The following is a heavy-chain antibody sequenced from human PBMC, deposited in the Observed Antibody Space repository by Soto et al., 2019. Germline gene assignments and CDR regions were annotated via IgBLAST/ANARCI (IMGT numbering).Heavy chain of an antibody. Sequence: GVSLRLSCTVSADSEFSFSDQYMDWVRQAPGKGLEWVGRSRNRVNNLSTAYAASVQGRFTISRDESKNTVYLQMHSLNTGDTALHYRYRVEHSAKSPAYCGQGILGTFSS. J-gene: IGHJ4*02. CDR2: SRNRVNNLST. V-gene: IGHV3-72*01. D-gene: IGHD1-1*01. CDR3: YRVEHSAKSPAY. CDR1: EFSFSDQY.